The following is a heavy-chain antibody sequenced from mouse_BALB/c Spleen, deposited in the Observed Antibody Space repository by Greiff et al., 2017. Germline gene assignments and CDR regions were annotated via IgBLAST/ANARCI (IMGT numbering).Heavy chain of an antibody. D-gene: IGHD3-3*01. Sequence: VQLQQSGPELMKPGASVKISCKASGYSFTSYYMHWVKQSHGKSLEWIGYIDPFNGGTSYNQKFKGKATLTVDKSSSTAYMHLSSLTSEDSAVYYCARRRGWEAVSYFDYWGQGTTLTVSS. CDR3: ARRRGWEAVSYFDY. J-gene: IGHJ2*01. CDR1: GYSFTSYY. V-gene: IGHV1S135*01. CDR2: IDPFNGGT.